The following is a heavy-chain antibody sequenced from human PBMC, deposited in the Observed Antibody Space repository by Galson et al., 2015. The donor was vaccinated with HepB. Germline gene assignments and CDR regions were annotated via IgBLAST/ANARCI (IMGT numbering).Heavy chain of an antibody. CDR3: ARGGTYYYDKRGHWTNYYFDN. D-gene: IGHD3-22*01. Sequence: SETLSLTCSVSGGSVSRYYWSWIRQSPGKGLEWIGYIDNRQSTNYDPSLRSRVTISIDTSKNQFSLLLNSVTAADTAVYYCARGGTYYYDKRGHWTNYYFDNWGQGTLVAVSS. V-gene: IGHV4-59*02. J-gene: IGHJ4*02. CDR1: GGSVSRYY. CDR2: IDNRQST.